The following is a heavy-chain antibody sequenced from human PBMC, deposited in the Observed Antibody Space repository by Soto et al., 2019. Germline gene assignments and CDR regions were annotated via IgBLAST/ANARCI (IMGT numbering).Heavy chain of an antibody. CDR3: ARDAMVRGVITPYYYYGMDV. CDR2: ISAFNGNT. D-gene: IGHD3-10*01. CDR1: GYTFTSYG. J-gene: IGHJ6*02. V-gene: IGHV1-18*01. Sequence: ASVKVSCKTSGYTFTSYGFTWVRQAPGQGPEYMGWISAFNGNTNYAQKFQGRVTMTTDTSTSTAYMELRSLRSDDTAVYYCARDAMVRGVITPYYYYGMDVWGQGTTVTVSS.